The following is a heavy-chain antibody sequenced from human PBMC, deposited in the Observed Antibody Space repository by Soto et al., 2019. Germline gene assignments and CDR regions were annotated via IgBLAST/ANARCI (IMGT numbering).Heavy chain of an antibody. Sequence: PGESLKISCQGSGYTFNSFWIGWVRQMPGEGLEWMGLMFPWTSDTRYSPSFQGHVSISVDGSTGTGYLQWNSLKASDTAMYYCVTTRDGTTFFPHWGQGTPVTVSS. V-gene: IGHV5-51*01. J-gene: IGHJ4*02. CDR1: GYTFNSFW. CDR3: VTTRDGTTFFPH. D-gene: IGHD1-7*01. CDR2: MFPWTSDT.